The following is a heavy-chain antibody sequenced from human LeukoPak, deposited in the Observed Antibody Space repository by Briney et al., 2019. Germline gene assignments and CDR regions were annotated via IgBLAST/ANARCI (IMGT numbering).Heavy chain of an antibody. J-gene: IGHJ4*02. CDR1: GGSISGHY. D-gene: IGHD2-21*01. CDR3: ARGGGGDNDY. Sequence: SETLSLTCSVSGGSISGHYWSWIRQPPGKGLEWIVYIYYSGITSYNPSLKSRVTISVDTSKNQFSLKLSSVTAADTAVYYCARGGGGDNDYWGQGTLVTVSS. V-gene: IGHV4-59*08. CDR2: IYYSGIT.